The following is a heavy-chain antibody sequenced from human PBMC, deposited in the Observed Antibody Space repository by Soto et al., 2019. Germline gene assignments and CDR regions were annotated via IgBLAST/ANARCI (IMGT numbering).Heavy chain of an antibody. J-gene: IGHJ4*02. V-gene: IGHV3-23*01. D-gene: IGHD3-16*02. CDR1: GFTFSNYA. Sequence: GGSLRLSCAASGFTFSNYAVTWVRQAPGKGLEWVSAISSSVTGTYYADSVKGRFTISRDNSKNTLYLQMNSLRAEDTALYYCAKDYLRASDYWGQGTLVTVSS. CDR3: AKDYLRASDY. CDR2: ISSSVTGT.